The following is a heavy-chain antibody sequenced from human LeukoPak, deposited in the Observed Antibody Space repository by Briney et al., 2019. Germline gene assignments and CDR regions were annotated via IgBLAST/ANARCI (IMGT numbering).Heavy chain of an antibody. J-gene: IGHJ4*02. Sequence: GGSLRLSCAASGFTFSSYWMNWVRQTPGKGLEWVANIKQDGSENYYVGSVKGRFTISRDNAKNSLYLEMNSLRAEDTAVYYCARELLGHGYNSGDFDYWGQGTLVTVSS. CDR1: GFTFSSYW. CDR2: IKQDGSEN. V-gene: IGHV3-7*01. CDR3: ARELLGHGYNSGDFDY. D-gene: IGHD5-24*01.